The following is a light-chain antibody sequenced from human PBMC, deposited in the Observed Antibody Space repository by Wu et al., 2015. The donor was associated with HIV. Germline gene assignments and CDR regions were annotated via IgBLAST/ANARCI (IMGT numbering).Light chain of an antibody. CDR1: QNIKLD. CDR3: HQYNEWHLT. Sequence: EIKMTQSASTVSASVGDRVILSCKASQNIKLDLAWYYQKPGRAPSLLIFGASSRATGVPDRFSGGGSGTDFNLTISSLQSDDFGYYFCHQYNEWHLTFGGGSKGGDQT. CDR2: GAS. V-gene: IGKV3-15*01. J-gene: IGKJ4*01.